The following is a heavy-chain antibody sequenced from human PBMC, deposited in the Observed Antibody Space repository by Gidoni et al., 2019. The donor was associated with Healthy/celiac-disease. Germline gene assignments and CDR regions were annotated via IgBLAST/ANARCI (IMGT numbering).Heavy chain of an antibody. J-gene: IGHJ4*02. Sequence: EVQLVESGGGLVQPGGSLRLSCAASGFTFSSYWMSWVRQAPGKGLEWGANIKQDGSEKYYVDSVKGRFTISRDNAKNSLYLQMNSLRAEDTAVYYCARDPYYYDSSGYYPDYFDYWGQGTLVTVSS. CDR3: ARDPYYYDSSGYYPDYFDY. CDR1: GFTFSSYW. D-gene: IGHD3-22*01. CDR2: IKQDGSEK. V-gene: IGHV3-7*01.